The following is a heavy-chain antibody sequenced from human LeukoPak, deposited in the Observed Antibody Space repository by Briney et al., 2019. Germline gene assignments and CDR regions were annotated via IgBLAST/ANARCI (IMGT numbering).Heavy chain of an antibody. V-gene: IGHV3-30*03. J-gene: IGHJ5*02. CDR2: ISYDGSNK. CDR3: AREMLAAVAAQS. D-gene: IGHD6-19*01. Sequence: GGSLRLSCAASGFTFSSYGMHWVRQAPGKGLEWVADISYDGSNKYYADSVKGRFTISRDNSKNTLYLQMNSLRAEDTAVYYCAREMLAAVAAQSWGQGTLVTVSS. CDR1: GFTFSSYG.